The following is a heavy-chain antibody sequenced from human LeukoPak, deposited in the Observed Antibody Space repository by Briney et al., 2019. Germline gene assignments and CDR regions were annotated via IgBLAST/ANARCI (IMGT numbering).Heavy chain of an antibody. CDR3: AREKSMIVVVISDAFDI. V-gene: IGHV4-4*07. J-gene: IGHJ3*02. CDR2: IYTSGST. Sequence: SETLSLTCTVSGGSISSYYWSWIRQPAGKGLEWIGRIYTSGSTNYNPSLKSRATMSVDTSKNQFSLKLSSVTAADTAVYYCAREKSMIVVVISDAFDIWGQGTMVTVSS. CDR1: GGSISSYY. D-gene: IGHD3-22*01.